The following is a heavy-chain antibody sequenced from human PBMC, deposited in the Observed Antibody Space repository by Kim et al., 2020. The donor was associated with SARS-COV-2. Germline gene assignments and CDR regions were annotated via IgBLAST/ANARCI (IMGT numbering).Heavy chain of an antibody. CDR1: GFTFDDYA. Sequence: GGSLRLSCAASGFTFDDYAMHWVRQAPGKGLEWVSGISWNSGSIGYADSVKGRFTISRDNAKNSLYLQMNSLRAEDTALYYCAKDGGGDYGGPGGFDYWGQGTLVTVSS. V-gene: IGHV3-9*01. D-gene: IGHD4-17*01. CDR3: AKDGGGDYGGPGGFDY. J-gene: IGHJ4*02. CDR2: ISWNSGSI.